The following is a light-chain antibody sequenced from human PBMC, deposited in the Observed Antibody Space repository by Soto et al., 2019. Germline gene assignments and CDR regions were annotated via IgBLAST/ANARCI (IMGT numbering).Light chain of an antibody. Sequence: ETVMTQSPATLSVSPGERATLSCRASQSISSNLAWFQQKPGQAPRPLIYDASTMATGIPDRFSGSGSGTDFTLTISRLEPEDFALYYCQQYNDWPLTFGQGTKVDIK. V-gene: IGKV3D-15*01. CDR3: QQYNDWPLT. CDR2: DAS. CDR1: QSISSN. J-gene: IGKJ1*01.